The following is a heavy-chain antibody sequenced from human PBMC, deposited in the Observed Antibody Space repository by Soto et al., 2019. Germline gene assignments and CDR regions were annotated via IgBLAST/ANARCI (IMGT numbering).Heavy chain of an antibody. CDR1: VYSIISGYD. Sequence: SETRSLTCSLSVYSIISGYDWCCRRQPPGKGLECIVSIYHSGSTYYNPSLKSRVTISVDTSKNQFSLKLSSVTAADKAVYYCARATLRRSRWYWLDHWGQGTLVTVSS. D-gene: IGHD6-13*01. CDR3: ARATLRRSRWYWLDH. V-gene: IGHV4-38-2*02. J-gene: IGHJ5*02. CDR2: IYHSGST.